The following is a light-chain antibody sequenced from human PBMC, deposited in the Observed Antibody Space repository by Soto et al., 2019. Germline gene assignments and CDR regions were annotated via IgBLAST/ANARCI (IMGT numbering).Light chain of an antibody. J-gene: IGKJ2*01. CDR3: QQYDSSPYT. Sequence: EAVLTQSPGTLSLSPGERATLSCRASQSVSSNYLAWFQQKPGQAPRLLIYGASSRATGIPDRFSGSGSGTDFTLTISRLEPEDFAVYYCQQYDSSPYTFGQGTKVDIK. CDR1: QSVSSNY. V-gene: IGKV3-20*01. CDR2: GAS.